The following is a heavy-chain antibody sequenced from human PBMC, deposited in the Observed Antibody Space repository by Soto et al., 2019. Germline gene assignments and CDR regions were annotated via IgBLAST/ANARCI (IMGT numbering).Heavy chain of an antibody. CDR2: IIPLFHKT. CDR3: ARARLSNGDPNIYFFYGLDV. Sequence: QVQLVQSGAEARRPGSSVQVSCKASGDMFRNSAFTWVRQAPGQGLDWMGVIIPLFHKTSVAQKFQGRLTFTADASTSDVYMEVSSLTSEDTAVYYCARARLSNGDPNIYFFYGLDVWGQWTTVTVSS. V-gene: IGHV1-69*01. J-gene: IGHJ6*02. D-gene: IGHD6-6*01. CDR1: GDMFRNSA.